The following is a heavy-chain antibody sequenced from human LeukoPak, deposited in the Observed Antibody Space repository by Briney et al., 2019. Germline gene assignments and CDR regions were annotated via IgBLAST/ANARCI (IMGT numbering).Heavy chain of an antibody. CDR3: ASPRPYSSSFAYYYYYYMDV. V-gene: IGHV4-4*09. CDR2: IYTSGST. CDR1: GGSISSYY. D-gene: IGHD6-6*01. J-gene: IGHJ6*03. Sequence: SETLSLTCTVSGGSISSYYWIWIRQPPGKGLEWIGYIYTSGSTNYNPSLKSRVTISVDTSKNQFSLKLSSVTAADTAVYYCASPRPYSSSFAYYYYYYMDVWGKGTTVTVSS.